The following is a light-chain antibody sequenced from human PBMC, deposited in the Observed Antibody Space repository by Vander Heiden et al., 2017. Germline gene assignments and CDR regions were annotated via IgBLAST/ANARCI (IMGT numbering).Light chain of an antibody. CDR2: AAS. Sequence: DIQMTQSPSSLSASVGDRVTITCRASQSISSYLNWYQQKPGKAPKLLIYAASSLQSGVPSRFSGSGSGTDFTLTIRRLQPEDFATYYCQQSDSTPLTFGGGTRVELK. CDR1: QSISSY. V-gene: IGKV1-39*01. J-gene: IGKJ4*01. CDR3: QQSDSTPLT.